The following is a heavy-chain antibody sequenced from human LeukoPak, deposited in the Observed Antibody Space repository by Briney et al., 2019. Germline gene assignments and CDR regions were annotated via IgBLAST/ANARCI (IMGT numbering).Heavy chain of an antibody. V-gene: IGHV4-59*01. J-gene: IGHJ6*02. CDR2: IYYSGST. Sequence: PSETLSLTCTVSGGSISSYYWSWIRQPPGKGLEWIGYIYYSGSTNYNPSPKSRVTISVDTSKNQFSLKLSSVTAADTAVYYCARDRGVVPAASIYYYYGMDVWGQGTTVTVSS. D-gene: IGHD2-2*01. CDR1: GGSISSYY. CDR3: ARDRGVVPAASIYYYYGMDV.